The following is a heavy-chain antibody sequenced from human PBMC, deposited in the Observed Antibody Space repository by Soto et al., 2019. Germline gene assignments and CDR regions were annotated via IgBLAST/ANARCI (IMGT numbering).Heavy chain of an antibody. J-gene: IGHJ4*02. Sequence: EVQLVESGGDLIQPGGSLRISCAASGFTFSTSWMHWVGQLPGEGLWWVSRINGDGTTINYAASVKGRFTISRDNAKNTLYLQMNSLRADDTAVYYCAIAGSYRFDYWGQGTLVTVSS. CDR3: AIAGSYRFDY. CDR2: INGDGTTI. D-gene: IGHD1-26*01. CDR1: GFTFSTSW. V-gene: IGHV3-74*01.